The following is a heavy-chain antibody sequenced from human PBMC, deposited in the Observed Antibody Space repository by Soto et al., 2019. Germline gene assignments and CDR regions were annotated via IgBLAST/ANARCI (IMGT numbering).Heavy chain of an antibody. CDR3: ARVHTYYDYVWGSYRTPSYYYGMDV. V-gene: IGHV4-34*01. Sequence: PSETLSLTCAVYGGSFSGYYWSWIRQPPGKGLEWIGEINHSGGTNYNPSLKSRVTISVDTSKNQFSLKLSSVTAADTAVYYCARVHTYYDYVWGSYRTPSYYYGMDVWGQGTTVTVSS. CDR2: INHSGGT. J-gene: IGHJ6*02. CDR1: GGSFSGYY. D-gene: IGHD3-16*02.